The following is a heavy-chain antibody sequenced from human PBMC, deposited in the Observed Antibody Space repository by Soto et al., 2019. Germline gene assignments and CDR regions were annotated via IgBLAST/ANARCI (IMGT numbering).Heavy chain of an antibody. CDR1: GGTFSSYT. V-gene: IGHV1-69*02. CDR3: ARFRGSYGMDV. Sequence: QVQLVQSGAEVKKPGSSVKVSCKASGGTFSSYTISWVRQAPGQGLEWMGRIIPILGIANYAQKYQGRVTITADKSTSTAYMELSSLRSEDTAVYYCARFRGSYGMDVWGQGTTVTVSS. J-gene: IGHJ6*02. D-gene: IGHD3-10*01. CDR2: IIPILGIA.